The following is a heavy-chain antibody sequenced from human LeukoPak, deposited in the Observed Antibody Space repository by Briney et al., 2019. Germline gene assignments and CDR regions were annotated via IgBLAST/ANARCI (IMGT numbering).Heavy chain of an antibody. CDR1: GASLRSNY. CDR3: ARERRSQTNSHFDY. V-gene: IGHV4-59*12. Sequence: PSETLSLTCTVSGASLRSNYWSWIRQPPGKGLEWIGYISYSVVTNYNPSLKSRVAISIDTSKNQLSLMLRSVTAADTAVYYCARERRSQTNSHFDYWGQGTLVTVSS. J-gene: IGHJ4*02. CDR2: ISYSVVT. D-gene: IGHD4-23*01.